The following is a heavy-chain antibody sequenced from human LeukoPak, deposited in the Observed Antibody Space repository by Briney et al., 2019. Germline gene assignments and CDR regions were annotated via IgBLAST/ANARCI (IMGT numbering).Heavy chain of an antibody. CDR3: ARVGVLGTTYGWFDP. CDR2: INHSGST. D-gene: IGHD3-16*01. Sequence: SETLSLTCAVYGGSFSGYYWSWIRQPPGKGLEWIGEINHSGSTNYNPSLKSRVTISVDTSKNQFSLKLSSVTAADTAVYYCARVGVLGTTYGWFDPWGQGTLVTVSS. V-gene: IGHV4-34*01. CDR1: GGSFSGYY. J-gene: IGHJ5*02.